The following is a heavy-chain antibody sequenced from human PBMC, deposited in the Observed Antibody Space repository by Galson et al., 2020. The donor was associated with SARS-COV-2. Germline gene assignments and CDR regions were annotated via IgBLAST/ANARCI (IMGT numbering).Heavy chain of an antibody. Sequence: GRSLRLSCEASGFTFSTYGMDWVRQAPGKGLEWVAVIWYDGSNKYYADSVKGRFTIPRDNSKNTLYLQLNSLRADDTAVYYCARGSSSHAFDIWGQGTMVTVSS. CDR3: ARGSSSHAFDI. J-gene: IGHJ3*02. CDR2: IWYDGSNK. V-gene: IGHV3-33*08. D-gene: IGHD3-10*01. CDR1: GFTFSTYG.